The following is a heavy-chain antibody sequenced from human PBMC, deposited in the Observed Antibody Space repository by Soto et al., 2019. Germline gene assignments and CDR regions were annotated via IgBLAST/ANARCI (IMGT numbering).Heavy chain of an antibody. J-gene: IGHJ6*02. CDR3: ARPGDKGRYYYYGMDV. D-gene: IGHD2-21*01. CDR1: GFTFSSYS. CDR2: ISSSSSYI. Sequence: EVQLVESGGGLVKPGGSLRLSCAASGFTFSSYSMNWVRQAPGKGLAWVSSISSSSSYIYYADSVKGRFTISRDNAKNSLYLQMNSLRAEDTAVYYCARPGDKGRYYYYGMDVWGQGTTVTVSS. V-gene: IGHV3-21*01.